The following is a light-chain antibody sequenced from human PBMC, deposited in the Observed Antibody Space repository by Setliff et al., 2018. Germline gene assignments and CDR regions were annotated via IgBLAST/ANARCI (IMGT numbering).Light chain of an antibody. Sequence: QSALTQPASVSGSPGQSITISCTGTSSDVGYYNYVSWYQQHPGKAPKLMIYEVSNRPSGVSNRFSGSKSGNTASLTISGLQAEDEADYYCSSYTSSSTRDFGTGTKVTVL. CDR2: EVS. V-gene: IGLV2-14*01. CDR1: SSDVGYYNY. J-gene: IGLJ1*01. CDR3: SSYTSSSTRD.